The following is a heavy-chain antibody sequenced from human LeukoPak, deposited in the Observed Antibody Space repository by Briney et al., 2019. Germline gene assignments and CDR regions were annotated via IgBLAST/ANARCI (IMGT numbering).Heavy chain of an antibody. CDR3: ANLPTGKY. Sequence: GGSLRLSCAASGFTFSNFAIRWVRQVPGKGLEWVSSIDGSGDKTHYPDSVRGRFTVSRDNSKNTLYLQMNSLRVEDTAVYYCANLPTGKYWGQGTLVTVSS. D-gene: IGHD2-8*02. V-gene: IGHV3-23*01. J-gene: IGHJ4*02. CDR2: IDGSGDKT. CDR1: GFTFSNFA.